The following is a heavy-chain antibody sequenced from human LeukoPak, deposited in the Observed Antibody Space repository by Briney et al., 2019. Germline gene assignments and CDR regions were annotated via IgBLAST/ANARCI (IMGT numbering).Heavy chain of an antibody. J-gene: IGHJ4*02. CDR3: ARGLTGIDY. V-gene: IGHV4-30-4*01. Sequence: SETLSLTCTVSGDSISSGADYWPWLRQPPGKGLEWIGYIYYSGTTYYNPSLKSRVTISVNTSKNQFSLKLSSVTAADAAVYYCARGLTGIDYWGQGTLVTVSS. D-gene: IGHD3-9*01. CDR1: GDSISSGADY. CDR2: IYYSGTT.